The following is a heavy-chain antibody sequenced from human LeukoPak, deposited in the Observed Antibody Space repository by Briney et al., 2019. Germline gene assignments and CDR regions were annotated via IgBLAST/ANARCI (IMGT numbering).Heavy chain of an antibody. CDR2: ISYDGSNK. J-gene: IGHJ4*02. D-gene: IGHD5-24*01. CDR1: GFSFKNYA. CDR3: ARDSVEMATILYLFDY. Sequence: GGSLRLSCAGSGFSFKNYAMSWVRQAPGKGLEWVAVISYDGSNKYYADSVKGRFTISRDNSKNTLYLQMNSLRAEDTAVYYCARDSVEMATILYLFDYWGQGTLVTVSS. V-gene: IGHV3-30-3*01.